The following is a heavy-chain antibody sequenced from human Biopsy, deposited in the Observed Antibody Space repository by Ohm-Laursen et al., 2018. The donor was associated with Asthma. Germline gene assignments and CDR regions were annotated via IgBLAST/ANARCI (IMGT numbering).Heavy chain of an antibody. J-gene: IGHJ2*01. D-gene: IGHD6-6*01. CDR3: ARAVSSSSYWYFDL. CDR1: GGSMSSSSYY. Sequence: PSETLSLTCTVSGGSMSSSSYYWGWIRQPPGKGLEWMGSISYTGSAYHNPSLKSRVTISVDTSKNHFSLKLSSVTAADTAVYYCARAVSSSSYWYFDLWGRGDLVTVSS. CDR2: ISYTGSA. V-gene: IGHV4-39*02.